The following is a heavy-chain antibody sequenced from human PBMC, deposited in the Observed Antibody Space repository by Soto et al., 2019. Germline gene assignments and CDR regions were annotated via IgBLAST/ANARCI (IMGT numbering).Heavy chain of an antibody. D-gene: IGHD3-22*01. CDR3: ARDYDTSGYPRYYFDY. CDR2: INGGNGNT. V-gene: IGHV1-3*01. J-gene: IGHJ4*02. Sequence: ASVKVSCKASGYTFTSYAMHWVRQAPGQRLEWMGWINGGNGNTKYSQKFQGRVTITRDTSASTAYMELSSLRSEDTAVYYCARDYDTSGYPRYYFDYWGQGTLVTAPQ. CDR1: GYTFTSYA.